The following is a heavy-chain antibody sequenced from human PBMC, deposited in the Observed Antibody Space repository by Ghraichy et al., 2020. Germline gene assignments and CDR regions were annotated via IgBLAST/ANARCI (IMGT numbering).Heavy chain of an antibody. V-gene: IGHV1-46*01. CDR3: ARDLRDFDWLLSLGIDY. CDR1: GYTFTSYY. D-gene: IGHD3-9*01. Sequence: ASVKVSCKASGYTFTSYYMHWVRQAPGQGLEWMGIINPSGGSTSYAQKFQGRVTMTRDTSTSTVYMELSSLRSEDTAVYYCARDLRDFDWLLSLGIDYWGQGTLVTVSS. CDR2: INPSGGST. J-gene: IGHJ4*02.